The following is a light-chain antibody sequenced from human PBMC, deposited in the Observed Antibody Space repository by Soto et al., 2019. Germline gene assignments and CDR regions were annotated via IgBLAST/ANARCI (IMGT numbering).Light chain of an antibody. CDR2: GAS. Sequence: EIVLTQSPGTLSLSPGERATLSCRASQSVSSSSLAWYQQKPGQAPRLLIYGASSRATGIPDRFSGSGSGTDFTLTISRLEPEDFAVYYCQQYGNSPAFGGGTKVEIK. V-gene: IGKV3-20*01. CDR3: QQYGNSPA. CDR1: QSVSSSS. J-gene: IGKJ4*01.